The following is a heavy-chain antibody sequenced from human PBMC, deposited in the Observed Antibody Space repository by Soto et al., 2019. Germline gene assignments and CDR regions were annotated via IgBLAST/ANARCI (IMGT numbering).Heavy chain of an antibody. CDR2: INHSGST. J-gene: IGHJ4*02. CDR1: GESFSGYY. D-gene: IGHD3-9*01. CDR3: ARGMVLRYFDWLIKKRYYFDY. Sequence: ASETLSLTCAVYGESFSGYYWSWIRQPPGKGLEWIGEINHSGSTNYNPSLKSRVTISVDTSKNQFSLKLSSVTAADTAVYYCARGMVLRYFDWLIKKRYYFDYWGQGTLVTVSS. V-gene: IGHV4-34*01.